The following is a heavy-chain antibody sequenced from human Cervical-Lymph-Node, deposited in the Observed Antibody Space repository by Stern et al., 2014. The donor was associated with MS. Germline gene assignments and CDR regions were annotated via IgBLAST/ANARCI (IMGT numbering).Heavy chain of an antibody. V-gene: IGHV1-69*01. CDR2: IIPVFGTA. D-gene: IGHD1-1*01. Sequence: QVQLVQSGAEVKKPGSSVKVSCKASGGTFSSQAISWVRQAPGQGLEWLGGIIPVFGTAHYAQKFQGGLTITDDESTSTAYMELRSLRAEDTAVYYCARDEIGQTTTHYYYYGMDVWGQGTTVTVSS. CDR1: GGTFSSQA. CDR3: ARDEIGQTTTHYYYYGMDV. J-gene: IGHJ6*02.